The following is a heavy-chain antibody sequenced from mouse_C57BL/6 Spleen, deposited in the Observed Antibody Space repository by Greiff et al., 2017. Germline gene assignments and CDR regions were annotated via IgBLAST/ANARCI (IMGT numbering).Heavy chain of an antibody. CDR2: ISSGSSTI. CDR1: GFTFSDYG. Sequence: EVKLMESGGGLVKPGGSLKLSCAASGFTFSDYGMHWVRQAPETGLEWVAYISSGSSTIYYADTVKGRFTISRDNAKNTLFLQMTSLRSEDTAMYYCARPGDDYDDYAMDYWGEGTSDTVSS. V-gene: IGHV5-17*01. D-gene: IGHD2-4*01. J-gene: IGHJ4*01. CDR3: ARPGDDYDDYAMDY.